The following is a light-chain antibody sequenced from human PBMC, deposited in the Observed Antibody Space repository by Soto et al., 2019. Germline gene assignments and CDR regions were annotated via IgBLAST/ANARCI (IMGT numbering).Light chain of an antibody. J-gene: IGLJ2*01. Sequence: SYELTRPPSVSVAPGKTARITCGGNNIGSKSVHWYQQKPGQAPVLVIYYDSDRPSGIPERFSGSNSGNTATLTISGVEAGDAADYYCQVWDSSSDHSVVFGGGTKLTVL. CDR1: NIGSKS. CDR3: QVWDSSSDHSVV. V-gene: IGLV3-21*04. CDR2: YDS.